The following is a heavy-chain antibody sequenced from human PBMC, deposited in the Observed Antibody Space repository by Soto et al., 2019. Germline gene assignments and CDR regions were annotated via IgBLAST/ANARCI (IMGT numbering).Heavy chain of an antibody. J-gene: IGHJ4*02. V-gene: IGHV4-31*03. CDR3: ARVGSGYSRFDY. Sequence: SETLSLTCTVSGGSISSGGYYWSWIRQHPGKGLEWIGYIYYSGSTYYNPSLKSRVTISVDTSKNQFSLKLSSVTAADTAVYYCARVGSGYSRFDYWGQGTLVTVSS. CDR1: GGSISSGGYY. CDR2: IYYSGST. D-gene: IGHD3-22*01.